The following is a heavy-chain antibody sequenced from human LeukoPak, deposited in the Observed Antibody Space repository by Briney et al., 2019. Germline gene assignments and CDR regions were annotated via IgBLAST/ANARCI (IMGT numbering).Heavy chain of an antibody. V-gene: IGHV4-30-2*01. Sequence: SETLSLTCAVSGVAISSDDFAWSWMRLTPGNGLEWVGDIHRTGTTNYSPSLKGRVTISVDRSKNHFSLDLTSMTAADTAIYFCARVSCRPYGYIWGTYRRYLDVWGQGITVTVSS. CDR3: ARVSCRPYGYIWGTYRRYLDV. CDR2: IHRTGTT. J-gene: IGHJ6*02. D-gene: IGHD3-16*02. CDR1: GVAISSDDFA.